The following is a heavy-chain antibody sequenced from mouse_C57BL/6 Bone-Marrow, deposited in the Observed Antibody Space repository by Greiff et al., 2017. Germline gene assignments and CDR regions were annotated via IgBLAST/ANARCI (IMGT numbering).Heavy chain of an antibody. CDR3: ASPHYYGSSYSFAY. Sequence: VQLQQSGPELVKPGASVKLSCKASGYTFTSYDINWVKQRPGQGLEWIGWIYPRDGSTKYNEKFKGKATLTVDTSSSTAYMELHSLTSEDSAVYFCASPHYYGSSYSFAYWGQGTLVTVSA. CDR2: IYPRDGST. D-gene: IGHD1-1*01. V-gene: IGHV1-85*01. CDR1: GYTFTSYD. J-gene: IGHJ3*01.